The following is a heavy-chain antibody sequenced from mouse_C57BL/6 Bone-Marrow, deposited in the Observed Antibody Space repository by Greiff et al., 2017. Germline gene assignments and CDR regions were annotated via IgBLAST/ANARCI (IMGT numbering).Heavy chain of an antibody. CDR2: IDSENGDT. J-gene: IGHJ3*01. D-gene: IGHD1-1*01. CDR1: GFNIKDDY. V-gene: IGHV14-4*01. CDR3: SGTLFAY. Sequence: VQLKESGAELVRPGASVKLSCTASGFNIKDDYMHWVKQRPEQGLEWIGWIDSENGDTEYASKFQGKATITADTSSNTAYLQLSRLTSEDTAVYYCSGTLFAYWGQGTLVTVSA.